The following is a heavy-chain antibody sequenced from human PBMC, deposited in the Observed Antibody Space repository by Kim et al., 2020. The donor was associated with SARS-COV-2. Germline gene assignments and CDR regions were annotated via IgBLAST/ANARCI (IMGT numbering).Heavy chain of an antibody. CDR1: GFTFSSYA. CDR2: IVGSGGST. D-gene: IGHD2-15*01. V-gene: IGHV3-23*01. CDR3: SKAVTVSGSYLDY. Sequence: GGSLRLSCAASGFTFSSYAMRWVRQAPGKGLEWVSTIVGSGGSTFYADSVKGRFTISRDNSKHTLYLQMHSLRAEDTAVYYCSKAVTVSGSYLDYWGEGPLVPL. J-gene: IGHJ4*02.